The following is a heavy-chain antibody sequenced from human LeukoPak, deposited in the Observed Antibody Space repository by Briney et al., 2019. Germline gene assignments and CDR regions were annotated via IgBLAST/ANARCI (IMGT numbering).Heavy chain of an antibody. CDR2: IYYSGTT. J-gene: IGHJ4*02. V-gene: IGHV4-39*01. CDR3: AGGTGAYCGGDCYFDY. D-gene: IGHD2-21*02. CDR1: GGSISSSNYY. Sequence: KPSETLSLTCIVSGGSISSSNYYWGWIRQPPGKGLEWIGSIYYSGTTYSNPSLKSRVTISVDTSKNQFSLKLSSVTAADTAVYYCAGGTGAYCGGDCYFDYWGQGTLVTVSS.